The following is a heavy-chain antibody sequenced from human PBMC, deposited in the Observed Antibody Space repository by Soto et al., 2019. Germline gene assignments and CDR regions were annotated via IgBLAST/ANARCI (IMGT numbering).Heavy chain of an antibody. Sequence: RGESLKISCKGSGYNFAGYWIAWVRQMPGKGLELMGIIYPSDSDTRYRPSFQGQVTISADKSISSAYLQWSSLRASDTAMYYCARGGVSTRTFDYWGQGTTVTVYS. CDR3: ARGGVSTRTFDY. J-gene: IGHJ4*02. CDR1: GYNFAGYW. V-gene: IGHV5-51*01. D-gene: IGHD3-3*01. CDR2: IYPSDSDT.